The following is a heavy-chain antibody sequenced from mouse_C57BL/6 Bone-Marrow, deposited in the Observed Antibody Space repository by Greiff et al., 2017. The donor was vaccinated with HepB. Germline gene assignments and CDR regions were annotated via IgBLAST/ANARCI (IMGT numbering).Heavy chain of an antibody. J-gene: IGHJ3*01. V-gene: IGHV1-75*01. CDR3: ARYSNWDPAWFAY. CDR1: YTFTDYY. D-gene: IGHD4-1*01. Sequence: YTFTDYYINWVKQRPGQGLEWIGWIFPGSGSTYYNEKFKGKATLTVDKSSSTAYMLLSSLTSEDSAVYFCARYSNWDPAWFAYWGQGTLVTVSA. CDR2: IFPGSGST.